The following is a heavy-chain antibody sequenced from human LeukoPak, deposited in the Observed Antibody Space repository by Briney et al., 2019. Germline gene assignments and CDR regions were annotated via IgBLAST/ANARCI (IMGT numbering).Heavy chain of an antibody. J-gene: IGHJ4*02. CDR1: GGSISSYY. CDR2: IYYSGST. CDR3: ARDRYSSGFIDY. V-gene: IGHV4-59*01. Sequence: SETLSLTCTVSGGSISSYYWSWIRQPPGKGLEWIGYIYYSGSTNYNPSLKSRVTISVDTSKNQFSLKLSSVTAADTAVYYCARDRYSSGFIDYWGQGTLVTVSS. D-gene: IGHD6-19*01.